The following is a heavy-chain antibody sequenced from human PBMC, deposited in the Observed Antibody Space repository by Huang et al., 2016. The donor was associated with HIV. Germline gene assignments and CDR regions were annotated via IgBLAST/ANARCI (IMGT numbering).Heavy chain of an antibody. CDR2: IKQDGSEN. D-gene: IGHD1-1*01. V-gene: IGHV3-7*01. CDR3: ARANFIAGFDP. Sequence: EVQLVESGGGLVQPGGSLRLSCAASGFAFSSYWVSWVRQAAGKGMEGVANIKQDGSENYYGDSAKGRFTISRDNANHSLYLQMKRLRAEQTAVYYCARANFIAGFDPWGQGTLVTVSS. CDR1: GFAFSSYW. J-gene: IGHJ5*02.